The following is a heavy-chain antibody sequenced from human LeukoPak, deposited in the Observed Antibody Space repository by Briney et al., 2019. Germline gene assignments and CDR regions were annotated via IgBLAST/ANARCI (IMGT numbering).Heavy chain of an antibody. J-gene: IGHJ6*02. V-gene: IGHV3-48*01. Sequence: GGSLRLSCAVSGFTFSTYSMNWVRQAPGKGLEWVSYISSGSTTIYYPDSVKGRFTVSRDNAKSSLYLQMNSRRVEDTAVYYCTRGGAYGMDVWGQGTTVPVSS. CDR3: TRGGAYGMDV. CDR1: GFTFSTYS. CDR2: ISSGSTTI.